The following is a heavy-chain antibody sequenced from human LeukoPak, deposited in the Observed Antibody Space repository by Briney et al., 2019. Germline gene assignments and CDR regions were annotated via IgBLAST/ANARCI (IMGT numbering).Heavy chain of an antibody. Sequence: ASVKVSCKASGYTFTSYFMHWVRQAPGQGLEWMGIVNPSGGSTSYAQKFQGRVTMTRATSTSTVYMELSSLRSEDTAVYYCARVELNYGMDVWGQGTTVTVSS. J-gene: IGHJ6*02. CDR2: VNPSGGST. CDR3: ARVELNYGMDV. V-gene: IGHV1-46*01. CDR1: GYTFTSYF. D-gene: IGHD1-7*01.